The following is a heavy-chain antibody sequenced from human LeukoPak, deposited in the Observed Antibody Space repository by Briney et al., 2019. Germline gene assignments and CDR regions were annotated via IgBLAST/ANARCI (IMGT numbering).Heavy chain of an antibody. V-gene: IGHV3-30-3*01. CDR1: GFTFSSYA. D-gene: IGHD5-12*01. Sequence: GGSLRLSCAASGFTFSSYAMHWVRQAPGKGLEWVAVISYDGSNKYYADSVKGRFTISRDNSKNTLYLQMNSLRAEDTAVYYCAREYSGYDFANYYYYMDVWGKGTTVTVSS. CDR2: ISYDGSNK. CDR3: AREYSGYDFANYYYYMDV. J-gene: IGHJ6*03.